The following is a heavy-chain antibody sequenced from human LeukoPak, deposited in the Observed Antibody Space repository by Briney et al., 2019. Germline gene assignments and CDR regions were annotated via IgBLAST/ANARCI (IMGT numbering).Heavy chain of an antibody. V-gene: IGHV4-59*01. CDR2: IYYSGST. CDR3: ARSVVVAAYFDY. D-gene: IGHD2-15*01. Sequence: SETLSLTCTVSGGSISSYYWSWIRQPPGKGLEWIGYIYYSGSTNYNPSLKSRVTISVDTSKNQFSLKLSSVTAADTAVYYCARSVVVAAYFDYWGQGTLVTVSS. J-gene: IGHJ4*02. CDR1: GGSISSYY.